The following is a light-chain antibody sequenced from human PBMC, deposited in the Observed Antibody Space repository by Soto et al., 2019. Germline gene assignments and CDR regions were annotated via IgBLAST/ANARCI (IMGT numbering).Light chain of an antibody. CDR2: DVS. Sequence: QSALTQPRSVSGSPGQSVTISCTGTSSDVGGYNYVSWYQQHPGKAPKVMIYDVSERPSGVPDGFSGSKSGNTASLTISGLQAEDEADYYRCSYAGSPRYVLGTGTKVTAL. V-gene: IGLV2-11*01. CDR3: CSYAGSPRYV. J-gene: IGLJ1*01. CDR1: SSDVGGYNY.